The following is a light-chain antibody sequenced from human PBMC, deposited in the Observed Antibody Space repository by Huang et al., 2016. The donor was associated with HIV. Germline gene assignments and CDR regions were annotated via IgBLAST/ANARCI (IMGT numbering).Light chain of an antibody. V-gene: IGKV4-1*01. J-gene: IGKJ4*01. CDR3: QQFYSSPPT. CDR2: WAS. Sequence: DIVMTQSPDSLPVSLGARATINCKSSQSLFYSSNNNNDLAWYQQKPGQPPRLLITWASTRESGVPGRVSGSWAGTDFTITISSLQAEDEAVYYCQQFYSSPPTFGGGTRVEIK. CDR1: QSLFYSSNNNND.